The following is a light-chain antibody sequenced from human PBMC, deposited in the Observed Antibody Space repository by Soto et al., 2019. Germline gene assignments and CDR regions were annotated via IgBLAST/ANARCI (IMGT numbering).Light chain of an antibody. V-gene: IGLV1-47*01. J-gene: IGLJ2*01. CDR1: TSNIGSNH. CDR2: RDN. Sequence: QSVLTQPPSASGTPGQRVTISCSGSTSNIGSNHVYWYQQLPGAAPKLLIFRDNQRPSGVSDRFSGSRSGTSASLAITGLQAEDEADYYCQSYDSSLRGVFGGGTKLTDL. CDR3: QSYDSSLRGV.